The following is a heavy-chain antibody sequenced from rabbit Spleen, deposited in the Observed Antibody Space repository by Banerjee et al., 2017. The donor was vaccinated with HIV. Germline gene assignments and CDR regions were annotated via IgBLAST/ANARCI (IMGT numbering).Heavy chain of an antibody. Sequence: QEQLVESGGDLVKPGTSLTLTCTASGFSFSGSQYMCWVRQAPGKGLEWIACIGTISGRTFYASWAKGRFTVSKASSTTVTLQMTSLTVADTATYFCARDGDDNVTGYGYAYKLWGPGTLVTVS. CDR3: ARDGDDNVTGYGYAYKL. D-gene: IGHD6-1*01. CDR2: IGTISGRT. CDR1: GFSFSGSQY. V-gene: IGHV1S45*01. J-gene: IGHJ4*01.